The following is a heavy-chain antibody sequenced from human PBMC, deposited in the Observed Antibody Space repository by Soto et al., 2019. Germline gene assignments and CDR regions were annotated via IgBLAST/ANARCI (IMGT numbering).Heavy chain of an antibody. Sequence: EVQLLESGGGLVQPGRSLRLSCAASGFTFSNYAMSWVRQAPGQGLDWVSAISGSGGTTYYADYVKGRFTISRDNSKKTLFLQMNSLRAEDAVVYYWAKFFVETGSNSGWPWSFHYWGQGTLVTVSS. CDR2: ISGSGGTT. CDR3: AKFFVETGSNSGWPWSFHY. J-gene: IGHJ4*02. D-gene: IGHD6-25*01. CDR1: GFTFSNYA. V-gene: IGHV3-23*01.